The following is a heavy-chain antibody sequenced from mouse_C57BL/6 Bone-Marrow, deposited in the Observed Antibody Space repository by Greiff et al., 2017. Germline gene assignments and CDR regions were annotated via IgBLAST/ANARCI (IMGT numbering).Heavy chain of an antibody. J-gene: IGHJ4*01. V-gene: IGHV1-54*01. Sequence: VQLQQSGAELVRPGTSVKVSCKASGYAFTNYLIEWVKQRPGQGLEWIGVINPGSGGTNDNEKFKGKATLTADKSSSTAYMQLSSLTSEDSAVYFCSIVANYAMDYWGQGTSVTVSS. CDR1: GYAFTNYL. CDR2: INPGSGGT. CDR3: SIVANYAMDY. D-gene: IGHD1-1*01.